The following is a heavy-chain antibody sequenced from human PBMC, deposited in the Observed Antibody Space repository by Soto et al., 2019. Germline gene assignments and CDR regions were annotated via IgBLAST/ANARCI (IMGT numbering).Heavy chain of an antibody. CDR3: ARGSRRVIEVDYNWFDP. D-gene: IGHD6-19*01. CDR2: IIPIFGTA. V-gene: IGHV1-69*13. Sequence: GASVKVSCKASGGTFSSYAISWVRQAPGQGLEWMGGIIPIFGTANYAQKFQGRVTITADESTSTAYMELSSLRSEDTAVYYCARGSRRVIEVDYNWFDPWGQGTLVTVSS. J-gene: IGHJ5*02. CDR1: GGTFSSYA.